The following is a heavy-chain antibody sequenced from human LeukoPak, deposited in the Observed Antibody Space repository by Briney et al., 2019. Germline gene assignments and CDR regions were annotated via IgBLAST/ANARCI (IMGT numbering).Heavy chain of an antibody. V-gene: IGHV4-39*01. CDR1: GDSINSRSYY. J-gene: IGHJ4*02. CDR3: ARALTGTTSGYFDY. Sequence: PSETLSLTCTVSGDSINSRSYYWGWIRQPPGKGLEWIGSIYYSGITYYNPSLKSRVTISVDTSENQFSLRLISVTAADTAVYYCARALTGTTSGYFDYWGQGTLVTVSS. D-gene: IGHD1-7*01. CDR2: IYYSGIT.